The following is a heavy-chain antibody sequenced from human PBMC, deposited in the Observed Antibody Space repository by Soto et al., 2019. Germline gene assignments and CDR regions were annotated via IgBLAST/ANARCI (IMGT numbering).Heavy chain of an antibody. CDR1: GFTFSSYS. Sequence: GGSLRLSCAASGFTFSSYSMNWVRQAPGKGLEWVSSISSSSSYIYYADSVKGRFTISRDNAKNSLYLQMNSLRAEDTAVYYCARDWATSPYDAFDIWGQGTMVTVSS. D-gene: IGHD7-27*01. V-gene: IGHV3-21*01. J-gene: IGHJ3*02. CDR3: ARDWATSPYDAFDI. CDR2: ISSSSSYI.